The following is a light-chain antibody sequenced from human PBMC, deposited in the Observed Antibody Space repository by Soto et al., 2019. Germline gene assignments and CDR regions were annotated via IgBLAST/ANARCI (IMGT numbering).Light chain of an antibody. CDR1: SSDVGSYKL. Sequence: QSALTQPASVSGSPGQSITISCTGTSSDVGSYKLVSWYQQHPGKAPKLIIYEGNKRPSGLSNRFSGSKSGNTASLAISGLRSEDEAVYYCASWDDRLGAVIFGGGTKLTVL. CDR2: EGN. V-gene: IGLV2-14*02. CDR3: ASWDDRLGAVI. J-gene: IGLJ2*01.